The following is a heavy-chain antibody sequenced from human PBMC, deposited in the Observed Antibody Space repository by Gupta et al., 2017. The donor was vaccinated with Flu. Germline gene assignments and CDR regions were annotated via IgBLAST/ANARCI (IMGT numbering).Heavy chain of an antibody. CDR3: AREQYSNYESDYYYYMDV. J-gene: IGHJ6*03. Sequence: KGLEWVSYISSSGSTIYYADSVKGRFTISRDNAKNSLYLQMNSLRAEDTAVYYCAREQYSNYESDYYYYMDVWGKGTTVTVSS. V-gene: IGHV3-48*03. D-gene: IGHD4-4*01. CDR2: ISSSGSTI.